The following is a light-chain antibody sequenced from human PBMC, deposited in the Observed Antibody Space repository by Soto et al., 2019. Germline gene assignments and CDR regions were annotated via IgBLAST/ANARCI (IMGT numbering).Light chain of an antibody. J-gene: IGLJ3*02. CDR1: SSDVGGYNY. V-gene: IGLV2-14*01. CDR3: SSYTSSSTQV. Sequence: QSALTQPASVSGSPGQSITISCTGTSSDVGGYNYVSWYQQHPGKAPKLMIYEVSHRPSGVSNRFSGSKSANTASLTISGLQAEDEADYYFSSYTSSSTQVFGGGTKLTVL. CDR2: EVS.